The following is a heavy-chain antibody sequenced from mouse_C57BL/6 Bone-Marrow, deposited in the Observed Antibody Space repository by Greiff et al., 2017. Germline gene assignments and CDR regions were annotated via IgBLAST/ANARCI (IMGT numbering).Heavy chain of an antibody. CDR3: TREPRDGNFAWFAY. CDR1: GFTFSSYA. Sequence: EVQGVESGEGLVKPGGSLKLSCAASGFTFSSYAMSWVRQTPEKRLEWVAYISSGGDYIYYADTVKGRFTISRDNARNTLYLQMSSLKSEDTAMYYCTREPRDGNFAWFAYWGQGTLVTVSA. V-gene: IGHV5-9-1*02. D-gene: IGHD2-1*01. J-gene: IGHJ3*01. CDR2: ISSGGDYI.